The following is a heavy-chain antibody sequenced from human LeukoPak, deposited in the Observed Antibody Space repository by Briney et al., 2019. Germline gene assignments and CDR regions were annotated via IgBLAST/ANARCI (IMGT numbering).Heavy chain of an antibody. D-gene: IGHD3-10*01. V-gene: IGHV3-49*03. CDR3: ARSQFWFVSGRLEGSWFHP. Sequence: GGSLRLSCTTSGFSFADNPLTWFRQTPGKGLEWIGFIRSRSYGGTPEYAASAKGRFAISRDDSKGIAYLHISSLKTDDTGVYYCARSQFWFVSGRLEGSWFHPWGQGTLVTVSS. CDR2: IRSRSYGGTP. CDR1: GFSFADNP. J-gene: IGHJ5*02.